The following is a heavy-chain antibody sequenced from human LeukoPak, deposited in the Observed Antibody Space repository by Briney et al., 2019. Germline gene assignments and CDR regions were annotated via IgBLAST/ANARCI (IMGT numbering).Heavy chain of an antibody. Sequence: ASVKVSCKTSGYIFTDYYIHWVRQAPGKGLEWMGGFDPEDGETIYAQKFQGRVTMTEDTSTDTAYMELSSLRSEDTAVYYCATDKWGATFQYWGQGTLVTVSS. D-gene: IGHD1-26*01. CDR2: FDPEDGET. CDR3: ATDKWGATFQY. CDR1: GYIFTDYY. J-gene: IGHJ1*01. V-gene: IGHV1-24*01.